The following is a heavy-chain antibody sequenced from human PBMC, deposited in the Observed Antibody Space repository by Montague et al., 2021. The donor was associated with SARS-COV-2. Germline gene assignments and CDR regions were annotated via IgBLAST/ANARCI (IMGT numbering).Heavy chain of an antibody. CDR3: ASRGFDTSGYYSYFDY. V-gene: IGHV5-51*01. CDR2: IHPGDSDS. D-gene: IGHD3-22*01. CDR1: GYSFTKYW. Sequence: QSGAEVKKPGESLKISCNGSGYSFTKYWIGWMRQMPGKGLEWMGIIHPGDSDSRYSPSFQGQVTISADKSISTASLQWSSLKASDTAMYYCASRGFDTSGYYSYFDYWGQGTLVTVSS. J-gene: IGHJ4*02.